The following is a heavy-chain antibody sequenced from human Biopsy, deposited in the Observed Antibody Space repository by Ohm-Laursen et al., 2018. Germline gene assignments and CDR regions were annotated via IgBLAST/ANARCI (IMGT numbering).Heavy chain of an antibody. D-gene: IGHD5-12*01. V-gene: IGHV4-34*01. CDR3: ARGSGYFKLDV. Sequence: SETLSLTCAVYGETNSGYFWNWIRQPPGKGLEWIGEINQSGSTKYNPSLKRRATLSADSSNSQFSLSVTSVTAADTAIYYCARGSGYFKLDVWGQGTTVTVSS. CDR1: GETNSGYF. CDR2: INQSGST. J-gene: IGHJ6*02.